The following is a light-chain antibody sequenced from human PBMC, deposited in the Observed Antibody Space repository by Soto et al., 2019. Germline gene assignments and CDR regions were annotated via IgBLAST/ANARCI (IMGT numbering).Light chain of an antibody. V-gene: IGKV3-20*01. CDR2: GAS. CDR3: QQYGDSST. J-gene: IGKJ1*01. CDR1: QSFTSNY. Sequence: EIVLTQSPGTLSLSPGERATLSCRASQSFTSNYLAWYQQKPGQAPRLLIYGASSRATGIPDRFSGSGSGTGFTLTISRLEPEDFAVYYCQQYGDSSTFGQGTKVEIK.